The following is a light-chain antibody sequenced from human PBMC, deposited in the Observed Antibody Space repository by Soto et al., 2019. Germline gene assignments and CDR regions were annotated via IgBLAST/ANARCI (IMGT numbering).Light chain of an antibody. CDR2: QDS. CDR3: QAWDSSIPVV. J-gene: IGLJ2*01. CDR1: KLGDKY. V-gene: IGLV3-1*01. Sequence: ELTQPPSVSVSPGQTASITCSGDKLGDKYACWYQQKPGQSPVLVIYQDSKRPSGIPERFSGSNSGNTATLTISGTQAMDEADYYCQAWDSSIPVVFGGGTKVTVL.